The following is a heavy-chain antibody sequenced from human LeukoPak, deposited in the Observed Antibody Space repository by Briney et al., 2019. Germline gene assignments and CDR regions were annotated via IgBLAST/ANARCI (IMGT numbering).Heavy chain of an antibody. D-gene: IGHD6-19*01. V-gene: IGHV3-11*04. CDR1: GFTFSDNY. J-gene: IGHJ4*02. CDR3: ARDGGSAWFLDY. CDR2: ISSSGNTT. Sequence: GGSLRLSCTASGFTFSDNYMSWIRQAPGKGLEWVSYISSSGNTTYNADSVKGRFSITRDNAKNSLYLQMNSLRAEDTAVYYCARDGGSAWFLDYWGQGTLVTVSS.